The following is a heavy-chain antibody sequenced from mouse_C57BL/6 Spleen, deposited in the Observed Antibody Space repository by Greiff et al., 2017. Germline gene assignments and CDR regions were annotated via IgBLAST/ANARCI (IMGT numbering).Heavy chain of an antibody. D-gene: IGHD1-1*01. Sequence: QVQLQQPGAELVKPGASVKLSCKASGYTFTSYWMHWVKQRPGQGLEWIGMIHPNSGSTNYNEKFKSKATLTVDKSSSTAYMQLSSLTSEDSAVYYCARHGSSPCYTMDYWGQGTSGTVSS. CDR3: ARHGSSPCYTMDY. J-gene: IGHJ4*01. V-gene: IGHV1-64*01. CDR1: GYTFTSYW. CDR2: IHPNSGST.